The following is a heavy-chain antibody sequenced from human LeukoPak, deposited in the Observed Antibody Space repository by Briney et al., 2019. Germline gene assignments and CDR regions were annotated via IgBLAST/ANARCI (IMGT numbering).Heavy chain of an antibody. V-gene: IGHV1-46*01. CDR3: ARAVLRYFDWLQENDAFDI. Sequence: ASVKVSCKASGYTFTSYYMHWVRQAPGQGLEWMGIINPSGGSTSYAQKFQGRVTMTRDTSTSTAYMELRSLRSDDTAVYYCARAVLRYFDWLQENDAFDIWGQGTMVTVSS. J-gene: IGHJ3*02. CDR1: GYTFTSYY. D-gene: IGHD3-9*01. CDR2: INPSGGST.